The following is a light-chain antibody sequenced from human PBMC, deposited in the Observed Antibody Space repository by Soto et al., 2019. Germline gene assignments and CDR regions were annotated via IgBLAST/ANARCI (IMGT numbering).Light chain of an antibody. CDR1: QNVTSSY. V-gene: IGKV3-20*01. Sequence: EIVLTQSPGTLSLSPGERVTLSCRASQNVTSSYLGWYQQKPGQAPRLLIYGASSRATGVPDRFSGSGSGTDFTLTISRLEPEDFAVYYCQQYGGSPFTFGPGTKVDIK. CDR3: QQYGGSPFT. J-gene: IGKJ3*01. CDR2: GAS.